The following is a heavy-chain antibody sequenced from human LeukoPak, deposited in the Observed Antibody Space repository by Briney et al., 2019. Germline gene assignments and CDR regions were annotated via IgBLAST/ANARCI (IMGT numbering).Heavy chain of an antibody. Sequence: GSVKVSCKASGYTFTGYYIHWVRQAPGQGLEWMGWINPNSGGTDYAQKFQGRVTMTRDTAINTAYMELNRLRSDDTAVYYCASYSGWDADFFDNWGQGTLVTVSS. CDR1: GYTFTGYY. V-gene: IGHV1-2*02. D-gene: IGHD6-19*01. CDR2: INPNSGGT. CDR3: ASYSGWDADFFDN. J-gene: IGHJ4*02.